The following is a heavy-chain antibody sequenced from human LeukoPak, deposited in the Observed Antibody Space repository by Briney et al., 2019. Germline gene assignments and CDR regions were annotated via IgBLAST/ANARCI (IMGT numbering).Heavy chain of an antibody. CDR2: ISGSGGST. CDR1: GFTFSSYA. V-gene: IGHV3-23*01. J-gene: IGHJ4*02. D-gene: IGHD3-3*01. Sequence: PGGSLRLSCAASGFTFSSYAMSWVRQAPGKGLEWVSAISGSGGSTYYADSVKGRFTISRDNSKNTLYLQMNSLRAEDTAVYYCAKLVWYYGRVGYFDYWGQGTLVTVSS. CDR3: AKLVWYYGRVGYFDY.